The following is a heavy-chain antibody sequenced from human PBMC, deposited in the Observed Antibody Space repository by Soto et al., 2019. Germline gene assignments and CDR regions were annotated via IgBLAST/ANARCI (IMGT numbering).Heavy chain of an antibody. CDR2: IHYSGST. CDR3: ARGKVLFDY. Sequence: QVQLQESGPGLVKPSETLSLTCTVSGDSISDYYWSWIRQPPGKGLEWIGYIHYSGSTNQNPSLKSRVTRSMDTSKNQFSLKVRAVTAADTAVYFCARGKVLFDYWGQGALVTVSS. CDR1: GDSISDYY. V-gene: IGHV4-59*01. J-gene: IGHJ4*02.